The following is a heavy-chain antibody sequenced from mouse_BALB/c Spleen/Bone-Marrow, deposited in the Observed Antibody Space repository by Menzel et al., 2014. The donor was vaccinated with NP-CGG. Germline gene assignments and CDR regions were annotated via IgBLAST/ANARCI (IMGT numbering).Heavy chain of an antibody. D-gene: IGHD3-3*01. CDR3: ARGRDWFDY. V-gene: IGHV5-6-3*01. CDR1: GFTFSGYG. Sequence: VQLQQSGGGLVQPGGSLKLSCAASGFTFSGYGMSWVRQTPDKGLELVATISGSGSSTYYPDSVKGRFTISRDNARNTLYLQMSSLKAEDTAMYYCARGRDWFDYWGQGTPLSVSS. CDR2: ISGSGSST. J-gene: IGHJ2*01.